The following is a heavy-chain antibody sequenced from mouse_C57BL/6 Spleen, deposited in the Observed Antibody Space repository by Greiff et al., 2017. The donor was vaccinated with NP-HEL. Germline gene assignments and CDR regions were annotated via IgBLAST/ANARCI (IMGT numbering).Heavy chain of an antibody. Sequence: EVQLQQSGPGLVKPSQSLSLTCSVTGYSITSGYYWNWIRQFPGNKLEWMGYISYDGSNNYNPSFKNRIPITRDTTKNQFFLKLNSVTTEDTATYYCARGQYGTFDYWGQGTTLTVSS. CDR1: GYSITSGYY. J-gene: IGHJ2*01. CDR2: ISYDGSN. CDR3: ARGQYGTFDY. D-gene: IGHD2-10*02. V-gene: IGHV3-6*01.